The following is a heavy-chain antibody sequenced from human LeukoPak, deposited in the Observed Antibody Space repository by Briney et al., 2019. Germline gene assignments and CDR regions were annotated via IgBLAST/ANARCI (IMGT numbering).Heavy chain of an antibody. CDR1: GGSFSGYY. V-gene: IGHV4-34*01. J-gene: IGHJ5*02. Sequence: SETLSLTCAVYGGSFSGYYWSWIRQPPGKGLEWIGEINHSGSTNYNPSLKSRVTISVDTSKNQFSLKLSSVTTADTAVYYCARDSWFDPWGQGTLVTVSS. CDR3: ARDSWFDP. CDR2: INHSGST.